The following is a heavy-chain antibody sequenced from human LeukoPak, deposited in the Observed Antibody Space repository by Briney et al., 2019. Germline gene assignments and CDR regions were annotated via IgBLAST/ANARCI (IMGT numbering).Heavy chain of an antibody. Sequence: PGGSLRLSCAASGFTFSSYWMSWVRQAPGKGLEWVANIKQDGSEKYYVDSVKGRFTISRDNAKNSLYLQMNSLRAEDTAVYYCARVDIVVVPAANSFDYWGQGTLVTVSS. CDR2: IKQDGSEK. CDR1: GFTFSSYW. CDR3: ARVDIVVVPAANSFDY. D-gene: IGHD2-2*01. V-gene: IGHV3-7*01. J-gene: IGHJ4*02.